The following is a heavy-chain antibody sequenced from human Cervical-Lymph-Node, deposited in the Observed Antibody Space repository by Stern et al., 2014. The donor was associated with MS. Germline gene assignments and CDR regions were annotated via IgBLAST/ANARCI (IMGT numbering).Heavy chain of an antibody. D-gene: IGHD2-15*01. Sequence: VQLLESGAEVKKTGASVKVSCKASGYTFNSYGISWVRQSPGQGLEWMGWCSSYNGNTNYAQKLHGRFTMTTDTSTSTAYMDLRSLRSDDTAVYYGARGLLGSENAFDIWGQGTMVTVSS. J-gene: IGHJ3*02. CDR1: GYTFNSYG. CDR3: ARGLLGSENAFDI. CDR2: CSSYNGNT. V-gene: IGHV1-18*01.